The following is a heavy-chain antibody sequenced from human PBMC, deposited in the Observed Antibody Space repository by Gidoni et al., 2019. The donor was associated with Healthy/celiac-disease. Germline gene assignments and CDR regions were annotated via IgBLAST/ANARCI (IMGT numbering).Heavy chain of an antibody. Sequence: QLQLQESGPGLVKPSETLSLTCTVSGGSISSSSYYWGWIRQPPGKGLEWIGSIYYSGSTYYNPSLKSRVTISVDTSKNQFSLKLSSVTAADTAVYYCARLRYYDFWSGYIDYWGQGTLVTVSS. CDR3: ARLRYYDFWSGYIDY. CDR1: GGSISSSSYY. V-gene: IGHV4-39*01. D-gene: IGHD3-3*01. J-gene: IGHJ4*02. CDR2: IYYSGST.